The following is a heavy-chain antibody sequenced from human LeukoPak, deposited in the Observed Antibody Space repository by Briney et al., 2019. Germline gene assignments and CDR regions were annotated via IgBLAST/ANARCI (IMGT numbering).Heavy chain of an antibody. D-gene: IGHD6-13*01. CDR3: ARGIAAAAY. CDR1: GGSISSSSYY. Sequence: PSETLSLTCTVSGGSISSSSYYWGWIRQPPGKGLEWIGSIYYSGSTYYNPSLKSRVTISVDTSKNQFSLKLSSVTAADTAVYYCARGIAAAAYWGQGTLVTVSS. CDR2: IYYSGST. J-gene: IGHJ4*02. V-gene: IGHV4-39*07.